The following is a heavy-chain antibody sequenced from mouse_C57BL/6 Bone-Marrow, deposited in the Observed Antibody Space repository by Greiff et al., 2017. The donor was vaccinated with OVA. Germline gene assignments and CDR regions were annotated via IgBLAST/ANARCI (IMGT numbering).Heavy chain of an antibody. J-gene: IGHJ2*01. V-gene: IGHV1-81*01. CDR2: IYPRSGTT. Sequence: QVQLQQSGAELARPGASVKLSCKASGYTFTSYGISWVKQRTGQGLEWIGEIYPRSGTTYYNEKFKGKATLTADKSSSTAYMELRSLTSEDSAVYFCAKAITTVVAIYYFDYWGQGTTLTVSS. D-gene: IGHD1-1*01. CDR1: GYTFTSYG. CDR3: AKAITTVVAIYYFDY.